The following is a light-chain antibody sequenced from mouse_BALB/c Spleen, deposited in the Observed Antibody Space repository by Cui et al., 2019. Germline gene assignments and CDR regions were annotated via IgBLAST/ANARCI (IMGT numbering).Light chain of an antibody. CDR3: QQYNSYPLT. CDR1: QNVGTN. J-gene: IGKJ5*01. CDR2: SAS. Sequence: DIVMTQSQKFMSTSVGDRVSVTCKASQNVGTNVAWYQQKPGQSPKALIYSASYRYSGVPYRFTGSGSGTDFTLTISNVQSEDLAEYFCQQYNSYPLTFGAGTKLELK. V-gene: IGKV6-15*01.